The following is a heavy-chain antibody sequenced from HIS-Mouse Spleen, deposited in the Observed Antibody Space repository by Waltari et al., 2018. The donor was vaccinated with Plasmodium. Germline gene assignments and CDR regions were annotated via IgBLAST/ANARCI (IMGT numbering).Heavy chain of an antibody. CDR3: ARCITMVRGVTQFDY. J-gene: IGHJ4*02. Sequence: QVQLQESGPGLVKPSQTLSLTCTVSGGSISSGDYYWSWIRQPPGKGLEWIGYIYYSGSTYYNPSLKSRVTISVDTSKNQFSLKLSSVTAADTAVYYCARCITMVRGVTQFDYWGQGTLVTVSS. CDR1: GGSISSGDYY. V-gene: IGHV4-30-4*01. CDR2: IYYSGST. D-gene: IGHD3-10*01.